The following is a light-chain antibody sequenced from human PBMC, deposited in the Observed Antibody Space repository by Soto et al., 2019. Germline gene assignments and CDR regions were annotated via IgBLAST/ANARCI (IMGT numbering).Light chain of an antibody. CDR1: QSVSSN. V-gene: IGKV3-15*01. Sequence: EIVMTQSPAIPSVSPGERATLSCRASQSVSSNLAWYQQKPGQAPRLLIYGASTRATGLPARFSGSGSGTEFTLTISSLQSEDFAVYYCQQRSNWPPITFGQGTRLEI. J-gene: IGKJ5*01. CDR2: GAS. CDR3: QQRSNWPPIT.